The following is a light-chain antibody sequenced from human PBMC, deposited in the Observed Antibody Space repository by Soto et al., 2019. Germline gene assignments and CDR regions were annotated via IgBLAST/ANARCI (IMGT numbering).Light chain of an antibody. Sequence: QSALTQPASVSGSPGQSITISCTGTSSDVGGYNYVSWYQQHPGKAPKLMIYEVSKRPSGVPDRFSGSKSGNTASLTVSGLQAEDEADYYCSSYAGSNNRYVFGTGTQLTVL. CDR2: EVS. CDR1: SSDVGGYNY. J-gene: IGLJ1*01. V-gene: IGLV2-8*01. CDR3: SSYAGSNNRYV.